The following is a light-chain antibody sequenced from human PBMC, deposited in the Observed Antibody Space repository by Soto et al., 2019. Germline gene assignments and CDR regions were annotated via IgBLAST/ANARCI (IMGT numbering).Light chain of an antibody. Sequence: EIVLTQSPGTLSLSPGERATLSCRASQSVSSSYLAWYHQKPAQAPSHLIYGASSRATGIPARCSGSGSGTACTRTISSLERDEFEVYYLRQYGSSPNTFGQGTKVEF. CDR2: GAS. CDR1: QSVSSSY. V-gene: IGKV3-20*01. CDR3: RQYGSSPNT. J-gene: IGKJ1*01.